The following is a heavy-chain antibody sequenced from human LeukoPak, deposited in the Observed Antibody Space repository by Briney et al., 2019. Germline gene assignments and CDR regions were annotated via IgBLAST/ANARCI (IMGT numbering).Heavy chain of an antibody. V-gene: IGHV3-21*01. CDR1: GFTFSSYS. CDR2: ISSSSSYI. Sequence: GSLRLSCAASGFTFSSYSMNWVRQAPGKGLEWVSSISSSSSYIYYADSVKGRFTISRDNAKNSLYLQMNSLRAEDTAVYYCARDQGVSQWNDVVGFDYWGQGTLVTVSS. CDR3: ARDQGVSQWNDVVGFDY. J-gene: IGHJ4*02. D-gene: IGHD1-1*01.